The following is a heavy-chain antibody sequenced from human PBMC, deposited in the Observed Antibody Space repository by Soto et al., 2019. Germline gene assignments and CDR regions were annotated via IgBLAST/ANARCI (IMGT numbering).Heavy chain of an antibody. CDR2: IYYSGST. Sequence: QVQLQESGPGLVKPSQTLSLTCTVSGGSISSGGYYWSWIRQHPGKGLEWVGYIYYSGSTYYNPSLKGRVTISADTSKNKFSLKLSSVTAADTAVYYCARGYCTNGVCSDDAFDIWGQGTMVTVSS. J-gene: IGHJ3*02. D-gene: IGHD2-8*01. V-gene: IGHV4-31*03. CDR1: GGSISSGGYY. CDR3: ARGYCTNGVCSDDAFDI.